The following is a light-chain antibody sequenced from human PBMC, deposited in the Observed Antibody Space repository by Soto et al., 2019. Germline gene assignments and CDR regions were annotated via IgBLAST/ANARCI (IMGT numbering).Light chain of an antibody. CDR2: QDD. J-gene: IGLJ2*01. V-gene: IGLV3-1*01. CDR3: QAWDSNTAI. CDR1: KLGDKY. Sequence: SYELTQPPSVSVSPGQTGTITCSGDKLGDKYACCYQQKPGQSPVLVIYQDDKRPSGIPERFSGSNSGNTATLSISGTQAMDEADYFCQAWDSNTAIFGGGTKLTVL.